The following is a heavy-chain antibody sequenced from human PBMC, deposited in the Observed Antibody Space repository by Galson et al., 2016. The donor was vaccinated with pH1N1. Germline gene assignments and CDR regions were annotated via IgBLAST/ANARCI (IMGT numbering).Heavy chain of an antibody. D-gene: IGHD2-21*02. Sequence: LSLTCTVSGGSISSYYWSWIRQPPGKGLEWIGYIYYSGSPNYNPSLKSRVTISVDTSKNLFSLKLSSVTAADTAVYYFASYSRLWGLGGGYVDYWGQGTLVTVSS. CDR1: GGSISSYY. CDR2: IYYSGSP. J-gene: IGHJ4*02. CDR3: ASYSRLWGLGGGYVDY. V-gene: IGHV4-59*01.